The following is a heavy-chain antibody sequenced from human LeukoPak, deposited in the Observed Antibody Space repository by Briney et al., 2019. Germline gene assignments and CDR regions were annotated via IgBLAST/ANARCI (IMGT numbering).Heavy chain of an antibody. J-gene: IGHJ4*02. D-gene: IGHD1-26*01. V-gene: IGHV3-30*03. CDR2: LSSGGHVN. CDR1: GFTLSSYG. Sequence: PGGSLRLSCAASGFTLSSYGMHWVRQAPGKGLEWVAVLSSGGHVNYYADSVKGRFTISRDNSKNTLYLQMNSLRAEDTAVYYCARDLVGAYSFDYWGQGTLVTVSS. CDR3: ARDLVGAYSFDY.